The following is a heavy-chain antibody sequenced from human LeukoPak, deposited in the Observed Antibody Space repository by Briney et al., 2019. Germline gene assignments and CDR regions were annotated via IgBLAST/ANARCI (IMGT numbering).Heavy chain of an antibody. CDR2: ISYDGSNK. CDR3: ARDRREYSSSRYFDY. V-gene: IGHV3-30*04. CDR1: GFTFSSYA. D-gene: IGHD6-6*01. Sequence: PGGSLRLSCAASGFTFSSYAMHWVRQAPGKGLEWVAVISYDGSNKYYADSVKGRFTISRDNSKNTLYLQMNSLRAEDTAVYYCARDRREYSSSRYFDYWGQGTLVTVSS. J-gene: IGHJ4*02.